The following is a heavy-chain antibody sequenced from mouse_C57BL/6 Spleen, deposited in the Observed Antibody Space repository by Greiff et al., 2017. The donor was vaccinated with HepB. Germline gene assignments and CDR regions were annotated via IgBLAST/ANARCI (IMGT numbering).Heavy chain of an antibody. V-gene: IGHV1-26*01. CDR3: ARGGYYL. CDR1: GYTFTDYY. CDR2: INPNNGGT. J-gene: IGHJ2*01. Sequence: VQLQQSGPELVKPGASVKISCKASGYTFTDYYMNWVKQSHGKSLEWIGDINPNNGGTSYNQKFKGKATLTVDKSSSTAYMELRSLTSEDSAVYYCARGGYYLWGQGTTLTVSS. D-gene: IGHD2-3*01.